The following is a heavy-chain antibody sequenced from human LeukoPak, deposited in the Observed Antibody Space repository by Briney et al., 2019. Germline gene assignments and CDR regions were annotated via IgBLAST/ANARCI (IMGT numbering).Heavy chain of an antibody. CDR2: ISNSGTTI. J-gene: IGHJ5*02. Sequence: GGSLRLSCAASGFTFSDYCMSWIRQAPGKGGEGVSYISNSGTTIYYADSVKGRFTISRDTAKNPLYLQMNSLRAEDTPMYYCARALAGFSFDPWGQGTLVTVPS. D-gene: IGHD3-10*01. CDR1: GFTFSDYC. V-gene: IGHV3-11*01. CDR3: ARALAGFSFDP.